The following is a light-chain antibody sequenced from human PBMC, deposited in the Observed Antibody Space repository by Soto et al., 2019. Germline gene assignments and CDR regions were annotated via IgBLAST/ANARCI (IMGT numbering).Light chain of an antibody. J-gene: IGKJ4*01. V-gene: IGKV3-15*01. Sequence: EIVMTQSPATLSVSPGGKATLSCRASQSVSDNLAWYQQKPGQGPRLLIYGAFTRATGIPARFSGSGSGTEFTLTISSLQSEDFAVYYCQQYKNWPPLTFGGGTKVEIK. CDR2: GAF. CDR1: QSVSDN. CDR3: QQYKNWPPLT.